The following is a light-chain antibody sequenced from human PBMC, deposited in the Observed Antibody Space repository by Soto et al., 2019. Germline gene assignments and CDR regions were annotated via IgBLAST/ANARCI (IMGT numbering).Light chain of an antibody. CDR2: GAS. CDR1: QSVSSN. J-gene: IGKJ1*01. V-gene: IGKV3-15*01. CDR3: QQYNNWPIT. Sequence: EIVMAHCPATLSVSPGERATLSCRASQSVSSNLAWYQQKPGQAPRLLIYGASTRATGIPARFSGSGSGTEFTLTISSLHSEDFAVYFRQQYNNWPITFGQGTTV.